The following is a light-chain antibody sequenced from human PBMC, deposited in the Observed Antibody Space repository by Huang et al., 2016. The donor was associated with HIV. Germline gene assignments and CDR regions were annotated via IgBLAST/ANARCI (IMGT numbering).Light chain of an antibody. CDR3: QQYNDWPPIT. CDR2: DAN. V-gene: IGKV3D-15*01. J-gene: IGKJ5*01. Sequence: EILLTQSPATLSVSPGERASLSCRASQSVNSNLAWYQQKPGQAPRLLIYDANTRATGIPGRVSGRGYGTDFTLIISSLQSEDFAVYYCQQYNDWPPITFGQGTRLDI. CDR1: QSVNSN.